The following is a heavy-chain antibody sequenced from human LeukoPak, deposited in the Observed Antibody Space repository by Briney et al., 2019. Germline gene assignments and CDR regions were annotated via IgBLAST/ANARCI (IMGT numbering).Heavy chain of an antibody. D-gene: IGHD3-10*01. CDR3: ARDKMVRGVIRGTRGPNWFDP. J-gene: IGHJ5*02. CDR1: GGTFSSYA. Sequence: ASVKVSCKASGGTFSSYAISWVRQAPGQGLEWMGGIIPIFGTANYAQKFQGRVTITADKSTSTVYMELSSLRSEDTAVYYCARDKMVRGVIRGTRGPNWFDPWGQGTLVTVSS. CDR2: IIPIFGTA. V-gene: IGHV1-69*06.